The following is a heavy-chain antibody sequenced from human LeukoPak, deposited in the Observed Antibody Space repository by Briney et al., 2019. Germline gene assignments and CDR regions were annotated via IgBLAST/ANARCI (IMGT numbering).Heavy chain of an antibody. CDR2: IYSGGST. CDR1: GFTVNSNY. Sequence: GGSLRLSCAASGFTVNSNYMSWVRQAPGKGLEWVSVIYSGGSTYYADSVKGRFTISRDNSKNTLYLQMNSLRAEDTAVYYCARLYGSGSYYKFPFLDYWGQGTLVTVSS. J-gene: IGHJ4*02. V-gene: IGHV3-53*01. D-gene: IGHD3-10*01. CDR3: ARLYGSGSYYKFPFLDY.